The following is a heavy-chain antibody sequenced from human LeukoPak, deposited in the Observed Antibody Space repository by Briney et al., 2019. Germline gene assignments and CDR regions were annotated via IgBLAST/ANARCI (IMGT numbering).Heavy chain of an antibody. D-gene: IGHD6-19*01. CDR1: GGSLSYYY. J-gene: IGHJ6*04. CDR3: ASVSLPDVLRGWYERSALNTPDV. CDR2: INRSGST. Sequence: KPSETLSLTCAVYGGSLSYYYWSWIRQPPEKGLEWIGEINRSGSTNYNPSLKSRVSISVDTSKNQFSLKLSSVTAADTAVYYCASVSLPDVLRGWYERSALNTPDVWGKGTTVTVSS. V-gene: IGHV4-34*01.